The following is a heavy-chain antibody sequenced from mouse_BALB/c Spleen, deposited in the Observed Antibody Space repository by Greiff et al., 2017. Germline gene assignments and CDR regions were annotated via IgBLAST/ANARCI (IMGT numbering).Heavy chain of an antibody. CDR3: AREYNRYGAMDY. CDR2: IDPANGNT. D-gene: IGHD2-14*01. Sequence: VQLKQSGAELVKPGASVKLSCTASGFNIKDTYMHWVQQRPEQGLEWIGRIDPANGNTKYDPKFQGKATITADTTSNTAYLQLSSLTSEDTAVYYCAREYNRYGAMDYWGQGTTVTVSS. CDR1: GFNIKDTY. J-gene: IGHJ4*01. V-gene: IGHV14-3*02.